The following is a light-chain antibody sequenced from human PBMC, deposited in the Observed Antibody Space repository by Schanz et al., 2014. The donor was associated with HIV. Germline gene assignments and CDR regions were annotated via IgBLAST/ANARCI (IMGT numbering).Light chain of an antibody. CDR3: CSYAGTYTWV. J-gene: IGLJ3*02. CDR2: DVG. V-gene: IGLV2-11*01. CDR1: SSDIGAFNF. Sequence: QSALTQPRSVSGSPGQSITISCTGTSSDIGAFNFVSWYQHHPGKAPKVIIYDVGKRPSGVPDRFSGSKSGNAASLTISGLQSDDKAYYHCCSYAGTYTWVFGGGTKLTVL.